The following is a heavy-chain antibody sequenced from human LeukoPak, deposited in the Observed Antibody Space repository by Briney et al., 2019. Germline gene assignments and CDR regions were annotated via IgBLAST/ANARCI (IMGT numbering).Heavy chain of an antibody. CDR1: GVTFSTYG. J-gene: IGHJ4*02. D-gene: IGHD6-13*01. CDR3: AEATGSSCYYFDD. CDR2: ISHDGSKY. V-gene: IGHV3-30*18. Sequence: GGSLRLSCADSGVTFSTYGIHWVRQVPGKGLERVAVISHDGSKYYYAESVKGGFTISRDNSKTTLYLQMNRRRTEDTAVYYCAEATGSSCYYFDDWGLGPLVTVSS.